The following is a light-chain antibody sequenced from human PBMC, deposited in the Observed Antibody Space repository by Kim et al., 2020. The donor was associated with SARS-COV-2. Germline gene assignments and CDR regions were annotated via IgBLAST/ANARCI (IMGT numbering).Light chain of an antibody. CDR2: SAS. Sequence: GDRVTITCRASQPIGTWLAWYQQRPGEAPRLLISSASDLRDGVPSRFSGSGSGTDFALTISGLQPEDYATYYCQQGNNFPRTFGQGTKVDIK. V-gene: IGKV1-12*01. J-gene: IGKJ1*01. CDR1: QPIGTW. CDR3: QQGNNFPRT.